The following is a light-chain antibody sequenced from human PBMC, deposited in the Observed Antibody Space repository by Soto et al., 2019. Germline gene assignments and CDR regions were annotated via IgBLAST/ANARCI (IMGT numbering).Light chain of an antibody. CDR3: SSYTSSSTLYV. V-gene: IGLV2-14*01. Sequence: QSALTQPASVSGSPGQSITISCTGTSSDVGGYNYVSWYQQHPGKAPKLMIYDVSIRPSGVSNRFSGSKSGNTASLTISGRQAEDEADYCCSSYTSSSTLYVFGTGTKVTVL. CDR2: DVS. CDR1: SSDVGGYNY. J-gene: IGLJ1*01.